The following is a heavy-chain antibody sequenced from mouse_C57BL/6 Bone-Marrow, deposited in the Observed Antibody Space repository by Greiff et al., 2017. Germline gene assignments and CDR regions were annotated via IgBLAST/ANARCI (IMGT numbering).Heavy chain of an antibody. D-gene: IGHD1-1*01. CDR3: ARGPYGSSTVLDY. CDR1: GYTFTSYW. CDR2: INPSSGYT. J-gene: IGHJ2*01. V-gene: IGHV1-7*01. Sequence: VQLQQSGAELAKPGASVKLSCKASGYTFTSYWMHWVKQRPGQGLEWIGYINPSSGYTKYNQKFKDKATLTADKSSSTSYMQLSSLTYEDSAVYYCARGPYGSSTVLDYWGQGTTLTVSS.